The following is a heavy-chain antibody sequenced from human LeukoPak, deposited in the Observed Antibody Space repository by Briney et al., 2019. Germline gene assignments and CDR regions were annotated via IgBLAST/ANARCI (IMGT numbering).Heavy chain of an antibody. CDR2: INHSGST. D-gene: IGHD3-9*01. CDR1: GGSFSGHY. Sequence: PSETLSLTCAVYGGSFSGHYWSWIRQPPGKGLEWIGEINHSGSTNYSPSLKSRVTVAVDTSKNQFSLKLSSVTAADTAVYYCARRSILTGKYFDYWGQGTLVTVSS. J-gene: IGHJ4*02. CDR3: ARRSILTGKYFDY. V-gene: IGHV4-34*01.